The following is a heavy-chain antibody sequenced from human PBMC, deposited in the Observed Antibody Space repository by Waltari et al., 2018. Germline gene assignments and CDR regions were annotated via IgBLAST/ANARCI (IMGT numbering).Heavy chain of an antibody. CDR1: GGTLSDYT. CDR2: SIPVAGIA. D-gene: IGHD2-15*01. CDR3: AREVEDYCGGGSCSDYFDY. Sequence: QVQLVQSGAEVPKPGASVKVSCKASGGTLSDYTIPRVRPAPGQGLEWMGRSIPVAGIANYAQNFKGRLTITADTSTSTGYMELSSLSSEDTAVYFCAREVEDYCGGGSCSDYFDYWGQGTLVTVSS. J-gene: IGHJ4*02. V-gene: IGHV1-69*08.